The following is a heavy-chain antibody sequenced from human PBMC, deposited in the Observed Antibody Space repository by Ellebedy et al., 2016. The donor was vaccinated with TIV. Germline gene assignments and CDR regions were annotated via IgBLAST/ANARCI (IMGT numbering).Heavy chain of an antibody. D-gene: IGHD4-23*01. CDR3: ARLRHYGGDSVWFFDL. Sequence: MPSETLSLPCIVSGDSMRNYYWRWIRQLQGKPLEWIGYIYFRGSTHYNPSLKSRVTISLDTSKNQFSLRLTSVTAADTAVYYCARLRHYGGDSVWFFDLWGRGTLVTVSS. CDR2: IYFRGST. J-gene: IGHJ2*01. CDR1: GDSMRNYY. V-gene: IGHV4-59*08.